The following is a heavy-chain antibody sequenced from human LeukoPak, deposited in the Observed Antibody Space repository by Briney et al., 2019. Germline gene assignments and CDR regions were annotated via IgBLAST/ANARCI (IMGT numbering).Heavy chain of an antibody. D-gene: IGHD4-23*01. J-gene: IGHJ4*02. CDR1: GFTFSTYS. CDR2: ISPDSNYK. Sequence: GGSLRLSCAASGFTFSTYSMNWLRLAPGKGLEWVSSISPDSNYKYYVDSVKGRFTISRDNAKNSLDLQMNSLRVDDTAVYYCARGATYGGGDYWGQGTLVTVSS. CDR3: ARGATYGGGDY. V-gene: IGHV3-21*01.